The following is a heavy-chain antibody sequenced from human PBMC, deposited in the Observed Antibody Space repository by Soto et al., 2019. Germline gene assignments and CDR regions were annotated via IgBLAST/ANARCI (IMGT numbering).Heavy chain of an antibody. CDR1: GGSISSYY. CDR3: ARVRDSSDGVYY. V-gene: IGHV4-59*01. J-gene: IGHJ4*02. CDR2: IYYSGST. D-gene: IGHD3-22*01. Sequence: SETLSLTCTVSGGSISSYYWSWIRQPPGKGLEWIGYIYYSGSTNYNPSLKSRVTISVDTSKNQFSLKLSSVTAADTAVYYCARVRDSSDGVYYWGQGTLVTVSS.